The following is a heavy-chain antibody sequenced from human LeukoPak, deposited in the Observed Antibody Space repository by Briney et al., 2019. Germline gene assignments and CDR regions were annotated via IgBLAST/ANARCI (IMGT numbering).Heavy chain of an antibody. J-gene: IGHJ4*02. CDR3: AKDLYYYGSSGYYYVDY. D-gene: IGHD3-22*01. V-gene: IGHV3-23*01. CDR1: GFTFSGYA. CDR2: ISGSGGST. Sequence: GGSLRLSCAASGFTFSGYAMSWVRQAPGKGLEWVSVISGSGGSTYYADSVKGRFTISRDNSKNTLDLQMNSLRAEDTAVYYCAKDLYYYGSSGYYYVDYWGQGTLVTVSS.